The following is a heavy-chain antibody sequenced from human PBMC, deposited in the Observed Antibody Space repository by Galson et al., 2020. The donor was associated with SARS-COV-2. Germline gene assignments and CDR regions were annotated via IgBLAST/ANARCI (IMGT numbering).Heavy chain of an antibody. CDR3: ARPSGGSYKGAFDI. Sequence: QLGESLKISCAASGFTFSSYAMHWVRQAPGKGLEWVAVISYDGSNKYYADSVKGRFTISRDNSKNTLYLQMNSLRAEDTAVYYCARPSGGSYKGAFDIWGQGTMVTVSS. D-gene: IGHD1-26*01. J-gene: IGHJ3*02. CDR1: GFTFSSYA. V-gene: IGHV3-30*04. CDR2: ISYDGSNK.